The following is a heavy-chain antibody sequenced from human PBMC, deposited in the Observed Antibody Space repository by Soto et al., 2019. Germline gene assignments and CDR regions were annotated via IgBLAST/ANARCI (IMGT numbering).Heavy chain of an antibody. D-gene: IGHD2-2*01. CDR2: INHSGST. V-gene: IGHV4-34*01. CDR3: ARGRAVVPSSFDY. CDR1: GGSFSGYY. J-gene: IGHJ4*02. Sequence: SETLSLTCAVYGGSFSGYYWSWIRQPPGKGLEWIGEINHSGSTNYNPSLKSRVTISVDTSKNQFSLKLSSVTAADTAVYYCARGRAVVPSSFDYWGQGTLVTVSS.